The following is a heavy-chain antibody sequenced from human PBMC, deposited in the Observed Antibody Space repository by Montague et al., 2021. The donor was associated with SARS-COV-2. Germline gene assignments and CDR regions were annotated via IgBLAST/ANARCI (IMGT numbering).Heavy chain of an antibody. CDR3: AKDQVYSGSYFAD. J-gene: IGHJ4*02. D-gene: IGHD1-26*01. CDR1: GFTFSSYA. CDR2: ITGSGGGT. V-gene: IGHV3-23*01. Sequence: SLRLSCAASGFTFSSYAMSWVRQAPGKGLEWVSAITGSGGGTYYAGSVKGRFTNSKDNSKNMLYLQMNSLRAEDTAVYYCAKDQVYSGSYFADWGQGTLVTVSS.